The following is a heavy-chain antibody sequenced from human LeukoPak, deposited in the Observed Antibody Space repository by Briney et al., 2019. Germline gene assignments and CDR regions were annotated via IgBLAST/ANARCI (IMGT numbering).Heavy chain of an antibody. V-gene: IGHV1-58*02. J-gene: IGHJ4*02. CDR1: GFTFTSSA. Sequence: SVKVSCKASGFTFTSSAMQWVRQARGQRLEWIGWIVVGSGNTNYAQKFQGRVTITRDMSTSTAYMELSSLRSEDTAVYYCAAALGYYYDSSGPIDYWGQGTLVTVSS. D-gene: IGHD3-22*01. CDR2: IVVGSGNT. CDR3: AAALGYYYDSSGPIDY.